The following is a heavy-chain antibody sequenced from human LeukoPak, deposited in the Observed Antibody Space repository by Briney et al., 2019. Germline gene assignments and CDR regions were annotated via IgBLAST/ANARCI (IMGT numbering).Heavy chain of an antibody. J-gene: IGHJ4*02. CDR1: GFTFSSYS. CDR2: ISSSSSYI. Sequence: GGSLRLSCAASGFTFSSYSMNWVRQAPGKGLEWVSSISSSSSYIYYADSVKGRFTISRDNAKNSLFLKINSLRAEDTAMYYCASGGGGSYHYFDYWGQGALVTVSS. CDR3: ASGGGGSYHYFDY. V-gene: IGHV3-21*01. D-gene: IGHD1-26*01.